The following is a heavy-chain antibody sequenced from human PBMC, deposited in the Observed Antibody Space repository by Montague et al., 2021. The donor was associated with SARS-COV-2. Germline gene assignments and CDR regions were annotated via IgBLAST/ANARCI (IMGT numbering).Heavy chain of an antibody. CDR3: AHLIRYYDIFTGIPFDY. V-gene: IGHV2-5*01. Sequence: PALVKPTQTLTLTCTFSGFSLTTRTVGVGWIRQPPGKALEWLALIYSNDDKRYSPSLQNRLTITKDTSKNQVVLRVTNMDPVDTATYYCAHLIRYYDIFTGIPFDYWGQGILVAVSS. J-gene: IGHJ4*02. CDR2: IYSNDDK. D-gene: IGHD3-9*01. CDR1: GFSLTTRTVG.